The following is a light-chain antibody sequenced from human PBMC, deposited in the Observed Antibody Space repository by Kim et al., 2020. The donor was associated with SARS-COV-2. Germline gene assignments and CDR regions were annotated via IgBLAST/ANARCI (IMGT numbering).Light chain of an antibody. CDR2: GAS. CDR3: QQYGSSPYT. Sequence: LSPGASAPLSCRASQSVSSSYLAWYQQKPGQAPRRLIYGASSRATGIPDRFSGSGSGTDFTLTISRLEPEDFAVYYCQQYGSSPYTFGQGTKLEI. CDR1: QSVSSSY. V-gene: IGKV3-20*01. J-gene: IGKJ2*01.